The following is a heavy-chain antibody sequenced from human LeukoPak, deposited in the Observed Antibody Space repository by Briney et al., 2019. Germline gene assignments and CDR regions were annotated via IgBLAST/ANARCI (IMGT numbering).Heavy chain of an antibody. J-gene: IGHJ5*02. CDR2: INAGYGNT. Sequence: ASVKVSCKASGYTFTSYAIHWARQAPGQRLEWMGWINAGYGNTKYSQTFQGRVTITRDTSANTAYMDLSSLRSEDTAVYYCARHYSGNSGWFDPWGQGTLVTVSS. CDR3: ARHYSGNSGWFDP. CDR1: GYTFTSYA. V-gene: IGHV1-3*01. D-gene: IGHD1-26*01.